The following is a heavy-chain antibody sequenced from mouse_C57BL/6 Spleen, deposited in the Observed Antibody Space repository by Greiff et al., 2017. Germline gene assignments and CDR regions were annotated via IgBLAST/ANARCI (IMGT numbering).Heavy chain of an antibody. D-gene: IGHD2-4*01. CDR2: INPNNGGT. CDR3: ARTGIYYDYDVFAY. CDR1: GYTFTDYN. Sequence: VHVKQSGPELVKPGASVKMSCKASGYTFTDYNMHWVKQSHGKRLEWIGYINPNNGGTSYNQKFKGKATLTVNKSSSTAYMELRSLTSEESAVYYCARTGIYYDYDVFAYWGQGTLVTVSA. V-gene: IGHV1-22*01. J-gene: IGHJ3*01.